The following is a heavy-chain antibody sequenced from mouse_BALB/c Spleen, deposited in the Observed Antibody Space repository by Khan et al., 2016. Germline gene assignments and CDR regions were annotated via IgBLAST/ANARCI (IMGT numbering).Heavy chain of an antibody. V-gene: IGHV9-3-1*01. CDR3: AIKNYGNYGYFDV. D-gene: IGHD2-1*01. CDR1: GYTFTNYG. J-gene: IGHJ1*01. Sequence: QIQLVQSGPELKKPGETVKISCKASGYTFTNYGMNWVKQAPGKGLKWMGWINTYTGEPTYADDFKGRFAFSLETSASTAYLQINNLKNEDTATYFCAIKNYGNYGYFDVWGAGTTVTVSS. CDR2: INTYTGEP.